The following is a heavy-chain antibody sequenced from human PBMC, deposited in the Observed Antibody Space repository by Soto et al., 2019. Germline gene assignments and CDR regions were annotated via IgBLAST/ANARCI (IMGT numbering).Heavy chain of an antibody. V-gene: IGHV3-49*04. Sequence: GGSLRLSCTASGFTFGDYAMSWVRQAPGKGLEWVGFIRSKAYGGTTEYAASVKGRFTISRDDSKSIAYLQMNSLKTEDTAVYYCTRVSTTGTTGYDILTGYFDYWGQGTLVTVSS. CDR2: IRSKAYGGTT. CDR3: TRVSTTGTTGYDILTGYFDY. D-gene: IGHD3-9*01. J-gene: IGHJ4*02. CDR1: GFTFGDYA.